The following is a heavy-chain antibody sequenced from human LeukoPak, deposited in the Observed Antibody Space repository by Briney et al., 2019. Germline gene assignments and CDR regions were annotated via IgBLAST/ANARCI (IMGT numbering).Heavy chain of an antibody. D-gene: IGHD3-9*01. Sequence: GGSLRLSCAASGITFSSYAMSWVRQAPGKGLEWVSAISGSGGSTYYADSVKGRFTISRDNSKNTLYLQMNSLRAEDTAVYYCAKSPVLRYFDWLLFPPYYFDYWGQGTLVTVSS. J-gene: IGHJ4*02. CDR3: AKSPVLRYFDWLLFPPYYFDY. CDR1: GITFSSYA. CDR2: ISGSGGST. V-gene: IGHV3-23*01.